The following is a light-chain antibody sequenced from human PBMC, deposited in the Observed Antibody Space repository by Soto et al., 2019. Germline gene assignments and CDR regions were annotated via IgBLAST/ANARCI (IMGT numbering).Light chain of an antibody. CDR2: AAS. V-gene: IGKV3-15*01. J-gene: IGKJ2*01. Sequence: EIVMTQSPATLSVSPGDRATLSCRASQSVSSSLDWFQQKPGQAPRLLIYAASARATGIAARLSGSGSGTDFTLTISSLQSEDFAVYYCLQHKSWPFTFGQGTKLEIK. CDR3: LQHKSWPFT. CDR1: QSVSSS.